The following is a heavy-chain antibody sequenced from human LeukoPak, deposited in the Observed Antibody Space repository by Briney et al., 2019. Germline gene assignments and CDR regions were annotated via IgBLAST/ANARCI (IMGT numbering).Heavy chain of an antibody. CDR3: ARGSRGFTIFGVVTTQYYFDY. J-gene: IGHJ4*02. Sequence: GASVKVSCKASGYTFTSYDINWVRQATGQGLEWMGWMNPNSGNTGYAQKFQGRVTMTRNTSISTAYMELSCLRSEDTAVYYCARGSRGFTIFGVVTTQYYFDYWGQGTLVTVSS. V-gene: IGHV1-8*01. CDR1: GYTFTSYD. D-gene: IGHD3-3*01. CDR2: MNPNSGNT.